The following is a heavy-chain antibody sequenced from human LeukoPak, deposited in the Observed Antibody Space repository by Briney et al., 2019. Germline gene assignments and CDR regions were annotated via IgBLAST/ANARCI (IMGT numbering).Heavy chain of an antibody. V-gene: IGHV4-39*07. CDR3: ARDVVVVPAAIHYGMDV. CDR1: GGSISTNTYY. CDR2: IHHRGTT. J-gene: IGHJ6*02. Sequence: SETLSLTCIVSGGSISTNTYYWGWIRLPPGKGLEWIGEIHHRGTTYYNPSLRSRVTISVDTSKNQFSLNLSSVTAADTAVYYCARDVVVVPAAIHYGMDVWGQGTTVTVSS. D-gene: IGHD2-2*01.